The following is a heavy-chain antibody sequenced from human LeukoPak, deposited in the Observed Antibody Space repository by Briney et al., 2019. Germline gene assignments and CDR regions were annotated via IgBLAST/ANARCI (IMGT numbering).Heavy chain of an antibody. D-gene: IGHD6-13*01. CDR1: GFTVSSNY. CDR3: ARVLEGSSWPIDY. Sequence: GGSLRLSCAASGFTVSSNYMSWVRQAPGKGLERVSVIYSGGSTYYADSVKGRFTISRDNSKNTLYLQMNSLRAEDTAVYYCARVLEGSSWPIDYWGQGTLVTVSS. CDR2: IYSGGST. V-gene: IGHV3-66*02. J-gene: IGHJ4*02.